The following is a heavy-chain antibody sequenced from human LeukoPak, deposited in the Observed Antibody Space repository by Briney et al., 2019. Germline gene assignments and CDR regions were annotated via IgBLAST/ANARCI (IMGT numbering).Heavy chain of an antibody. D-gene: IGHD5-24*01. Sequence: GGSLRLSCAASGFTFSDYYMSWIRQAPGRGLEWVAFIRSDGTTKYYADSVKGRFTISRDNSKNTLYLQMNSLRAEDTAVYYCAKLYWGDGYNFGDFWGQGTLVTVSS. CDR2: IRSDGTTK. CDR1: GFTFSDYY. CDR3: AKLYWGDGYNFGDF. V-gene: IGHV3-30*02. J-gene: IGHJ4*02.